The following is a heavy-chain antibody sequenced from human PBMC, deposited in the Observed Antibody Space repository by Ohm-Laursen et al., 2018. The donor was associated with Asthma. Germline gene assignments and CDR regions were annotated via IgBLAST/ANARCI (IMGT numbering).Heavy chain of an antibody. CDR2: ISTASSFI. D-gene: IGHD1-1*01. J-gene: IGHJ4*02. Sequence: SLRLSCAASGYTFRRYSIHWVRQIPGKGLEWVASISTASSFIYYADSVRGRFTTSRDNARNSVYLQMNSLRAEDTAVYYCVRGYFQTNLDSWGQGTLVTVSS. CDR1: GYTFRRYS. V-gene: IGHV3-21*01. CDR3: VRGYFQTNLDS.